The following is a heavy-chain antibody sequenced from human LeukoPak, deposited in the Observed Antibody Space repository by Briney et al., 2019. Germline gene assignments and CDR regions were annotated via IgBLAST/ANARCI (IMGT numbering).Heavy chain of an antibody. V-gene: IGHV1-2*02. J-gene: IGHJ4*02. Sequence: ASVKVSCKAFGYTFTGYYLHWVRLAPGQGLDWMGWINPKSGDANYAQKFQGRVTMTRDTSISTAYMELSRLRSDNTAVYYCARDLYGGTSATFDYWGQGTLVTVSS. D-gene: IGHD4-23*01. CDR3: ARDLYGGTSATFDY. CDR2: INPKSGDA. CDR1: GYTFTGYY.